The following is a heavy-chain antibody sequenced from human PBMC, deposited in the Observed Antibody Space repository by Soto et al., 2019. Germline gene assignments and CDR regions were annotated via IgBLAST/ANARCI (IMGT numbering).Heavy chain of an antibody. J-gene: IGHJ4*02. Sequence: GSLVVSCAVSGCTLTTYSMNWVRQAPGKGLEWISFINKNGFTIYYADSVKGRFTISRDYAKNSLYLQMDSLRHEDTAVYYCARGAVTGTSLFDYWGLGTLVTVYS. V-gene: IGHV3-48*02. CDR1: GCTLTTYS. CDR3: ARGAVTGTSLFDY. CDR2: INKNGFTI. D-gene: IGHD6-19*01.